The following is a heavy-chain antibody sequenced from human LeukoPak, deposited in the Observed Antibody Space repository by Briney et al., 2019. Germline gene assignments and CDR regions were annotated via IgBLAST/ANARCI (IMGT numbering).Heavy chain of an antibody. D-gene: IGHD5-24*01. J-gene: IGHJ4*02. CDR3: ARGDGYKPGFVN. Sequence: PGGSLRLSCAASGFTFSRYGMHWVRQAPGKGLEWVANIKQDGSEKYYVDSVKGRFTISRDNAKNSLYLQMNSLRAEDTAVYYCARGDGYKPGFVNWGQGTLVTVSS. CDR1: GFTFSRYG. CDR2: IKQDGSEK. V-gene: IGHV3-7*01.